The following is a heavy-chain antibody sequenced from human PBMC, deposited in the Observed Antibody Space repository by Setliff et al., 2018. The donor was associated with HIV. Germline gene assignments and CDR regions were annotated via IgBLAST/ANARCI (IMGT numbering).Heavy chain of an antibody. CDR2: IYYSGST. CDR1: GGSISSSSYY. J-gene: IGHJ4*02. V-gene: IGHV4-39*01. CDR3: ARRGWYSVDY. D-gene: IGHD6-19*01. Sequence: PSETLSLTCTVSGGSISSSSYYWSWIRQHPGKGLEWIGYIYYSGSTYYNPSLKSRLTISVDTSKNQFSLKLSSVTAADTAVYYCARRGWYSVDYWGQGTLVTVSS.